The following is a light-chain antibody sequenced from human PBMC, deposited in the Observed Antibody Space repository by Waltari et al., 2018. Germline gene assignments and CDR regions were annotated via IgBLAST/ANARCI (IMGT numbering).Light chain of an antibody. CDR1: NSAVGAYNL. V-gene: IGLV2-23*01. J-gene: IGLJ3*02. CDR2: EAR. CDR3: CSYGGSYTWV. Sequence: QSALTQPASVSGSPGQAINISCTGTNSAVGAYNLVSWYQQYPGRAPRLMIYEARNRPSGVSNRFSASKSGNTASLTISGLQADDEADYYCCSYGGSYTWVFGGGTKVTVL.